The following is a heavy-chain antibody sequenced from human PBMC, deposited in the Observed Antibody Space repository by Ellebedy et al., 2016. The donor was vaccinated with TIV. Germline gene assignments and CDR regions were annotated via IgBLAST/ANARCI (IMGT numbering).Heavy chain of an antibody. CDR1: GFTFSSYW. CDR2: ISYDGSNK. Sequence: PGGSLRLSCAASGFTFSSYWMSWVRQAPGKGLEWVAVISYDGSNKYYADSVKGRFTISRDNSKNTLYLQMNSLRAEDTAVYYCARDPYNYGYFDYWGQGTLVTVSS. CDR3: ARDPYNYGYFDY. J-gene: IGHJ4*02. D-gene: IGHD5-18*01. V-gene: IGHV3-30*03.